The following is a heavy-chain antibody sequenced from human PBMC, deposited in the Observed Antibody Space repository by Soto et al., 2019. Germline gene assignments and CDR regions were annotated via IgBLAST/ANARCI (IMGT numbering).Heavy chain of an antibody. CDR2: IYYSGST. J-gene: IGHJ4*01. Sequence: SLTSTVPGGPIRSSGYYWSWIHQHPGKGLEWIGYIYYSGSTYYNPSLKSRVTISVDTSKNQFSLKLSSVTAADTAVYYCARATDILTGYDYWGHGTLVTVSS. V-gene: IGHV4-31*03. D-gene: IGHD3-9*01. CDR1: GGPIRSSGYY. CDR3: ARATDILTGYDY.